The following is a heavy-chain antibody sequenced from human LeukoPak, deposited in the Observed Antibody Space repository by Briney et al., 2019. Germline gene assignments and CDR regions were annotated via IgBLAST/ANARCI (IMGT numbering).Heavy chain of an antibody. CDR3: ARRRVYGWLQLPYFDY. CDR1: GLGRSFKETW. V-gene: IGHV3-7*01. Sequence: PGGSLRLSCSASGLGRSFKETWMTWVRQAPGKGLEWVANIKQDGSEKYYVDSVKGRFTISRDNAKNSLYLQMNSLRAEDTAVYYCARRRVYGWLQLPYFDYWGQGTLVTVSS. D-gene: IGHD5-12*01. J-gene: IGHJ4*02. CDR2: IKQDGSEK.